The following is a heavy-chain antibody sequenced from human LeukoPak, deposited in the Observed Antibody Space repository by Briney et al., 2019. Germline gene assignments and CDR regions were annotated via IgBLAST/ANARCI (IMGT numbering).Heavy chain of an antibody. CDR2: IYYSGST. Sequence: SETLSLTCTVSGGSISSSSYYWGWIRQPPGKGLEWIGSIYYSGSTYYNPSLKSRVTISVDTSKNQFSLKLSSVTDADTAVYYCASARDYYDSSGPPKDWGQGTLVTVSS. CDR1: GGSISSSSYY. CDR3: ASARDYYDSSGPPKD. V-gene: IGHV4-39*07. D-gene: IGHD3-22*01. J-gene: IGHJ4*02.